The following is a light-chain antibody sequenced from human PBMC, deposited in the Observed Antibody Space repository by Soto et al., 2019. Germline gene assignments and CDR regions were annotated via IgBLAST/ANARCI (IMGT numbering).Light chain of an antibody. J-gene: IGLJ1*01. V-gene: IGLV1-40*01. Sequence: QSVLTQTPSVSGAPGQRVTISCTGSSSDIGAGYDVHWYQQLPGTAPKLLIYGNNNRPSGVPDRFSGSKSGTSASLAISGLQSADEADYYCATWDDSLNGSGVFGTGTKLTVL. CDR3: ATWDDSLNGSGV. CDR1: SSDIGAGYD. CDR2: GNN.